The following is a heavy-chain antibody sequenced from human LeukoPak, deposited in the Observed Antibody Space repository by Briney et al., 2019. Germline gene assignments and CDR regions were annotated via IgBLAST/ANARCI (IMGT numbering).Heavy chain of an antibody. J-gene: IGHJ4*02. Sequence: SETLSLTCAVYGGSFSGYYWSWIRQPPGKGLEWIGEINHSGSTNYNPSLKSRVTISVDTSKNQFSLKLGSVTAADTAVYYCARGLWFGEVNYFDYWGQGTLVTVSS. CDR2: INHSGST. V-gene: IGHV4-34*01. CDR1: GGSFSGYY. D-gene: IGHD3-10*01. CDR3: ARGLWFGEVNYFDY.